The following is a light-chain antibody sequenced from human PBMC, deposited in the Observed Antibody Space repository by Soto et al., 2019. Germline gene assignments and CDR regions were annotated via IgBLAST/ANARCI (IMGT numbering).Light chain of an antibody. CDR3: QQYYITPQT. V-gene: IGKV3-15*01. J-gene: IGKJ1*01. CDR2: GAS. Sequence: EIVMTQSPATLSVFPGERATLSCRASQSVSSNLAWYQQKPGQAPTLLIYGASARATGIPARFSGSGSGTEFTLTISSLQSEDFAVYYCQQYYITPQTFGQGTKVEIK. CDR1: QSVSSN.